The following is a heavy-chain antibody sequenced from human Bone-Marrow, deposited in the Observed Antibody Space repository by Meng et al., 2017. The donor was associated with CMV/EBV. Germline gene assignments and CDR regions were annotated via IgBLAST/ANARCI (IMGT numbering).Heavy chain of an antibody. Sequence: SCKASGGTFSSYAISWVRQAPGKGLVWVSRINSDGSSTSYADSVKGRFTISRDNAKNTLYLQMNSLRAEDTAVYYCARELDFDYWGQGTLVTVSS. CDR2: INSDGSST. CDR3: ARELDFDY. CDR1: GGTFSSYA. V-gene: IGHV3-74*01. J-gene: IGHJ4*02.